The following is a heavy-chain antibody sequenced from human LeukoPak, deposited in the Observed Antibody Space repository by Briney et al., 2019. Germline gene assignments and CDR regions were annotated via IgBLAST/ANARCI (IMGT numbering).Heavy chain of an antibody. CDR2: INPSGGST. J-gene: IGHJ3*02. CDR3: ARRLAYCGGDCYSYAFDI. CDR1: GYTFTSYY. Sequence: GASVKVSCKASGYTFTSYYMHWVRQAPGQGLEWMGIINPSGGSTSYAQKFQGRVTITADKSTSTAYMELSSLRSEDTAVYYCARRLAYCGGDCYSYAFDIWGQGTMVTVSS. D-gene: IGHD2-21*02. V-gene: IGHV1-46*01.